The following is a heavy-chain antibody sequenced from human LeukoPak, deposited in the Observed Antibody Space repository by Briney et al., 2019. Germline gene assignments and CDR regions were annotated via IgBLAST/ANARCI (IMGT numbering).Heavy chain of an antibody. J-gene: IGHJ4*02. CDR3: AKDVYGDYGGLDY. D-gene: IGHD4-17*01. Sequence: GESLRLSCAASGFMFSTYALSWVRQAPGKGLEWVSSIRGSDGSTYYADSVKGRFAISRDNSKNTLYLQMNSLRAEDTAVYYCAKDVYGDYGGLDYWGQGTLVTVSS. CDR1: GFMFSTYA. CDR2: IRGSDGST. V-gene: IGHV3-23*01.